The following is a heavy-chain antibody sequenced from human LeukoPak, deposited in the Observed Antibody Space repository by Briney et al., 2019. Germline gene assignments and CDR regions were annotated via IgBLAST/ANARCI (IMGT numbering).Heavy chain of an antibody. J-gene: IGHJ4*02. CDR1: GYTFTGYY. V-gene: IGHV1-2*02. CDR2: INPNSGGT. CDR3: ARTTEGGVVILFDY. Sequence: ASVKVSCKASGYTFTGYYMHWVRQAPGQGLEWMGWINPNSGGTNYAQKFQGRVTMTRDTSISTAYMELSRLRSDDTAVYYCARTTEGGVVILFDYWGQGTLVTVSS. D-gene: IGHD3-3*01.